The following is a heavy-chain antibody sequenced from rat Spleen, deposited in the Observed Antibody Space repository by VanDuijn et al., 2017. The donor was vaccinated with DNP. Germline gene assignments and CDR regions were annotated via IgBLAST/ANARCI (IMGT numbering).Heavy chain of an antibody. CDR3: ATRNYDYNYFDC. V-gene: IGHV5-31*01. CDR2: ITTSGGKT. CDR1: GFTFYNYW. Sequence: EVQLVESGGGLVQPGRSLQLSCVASGFTFYNYWMTWIRQVPGKGLEWVASITTSGGKTYCPDSVKGRFTISRDNAKSTLYLQMYSLRSEDTATYYCATRNYDYNYFDCWGQGVMVTVSS. J-gene: IGHJ2*01. D-gene: IGHD1-11*01.